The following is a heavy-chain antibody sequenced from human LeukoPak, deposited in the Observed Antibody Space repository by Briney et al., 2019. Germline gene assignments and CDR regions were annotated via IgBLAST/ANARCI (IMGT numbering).Heavy chain of an antibody. J-gene: IGHJ3*02. CDR3: AREGIKVVITKAAFDI. CDR1: GFTFSSYA. Sequence: QPGRSLRLSCAASGFTFSSYAMHWVRQAPGKGLEWVAVISYGGSNKYYADSVKGRFTISRDNSKNTLYLQMNSLRAEDTAVYYCAREGIKVVITKAAFDIWGQGTMVTVSS. V-gene: IGHV3-30*04. CDR2: ISYGGSNK. D-gene: IGHD3-22*01.